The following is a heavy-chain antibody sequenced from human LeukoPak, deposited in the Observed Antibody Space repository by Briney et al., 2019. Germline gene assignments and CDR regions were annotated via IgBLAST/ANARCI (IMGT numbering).Heavy chain of an antibody. J-gene: IGHJ6*03. CDR1: GYTFTGYY. CDR2: INPNSGGT. D-gene: IGHD3-9*01. CDR3: ARSKLRYFDWLLYHYYYYYYMDV. V-gene: IGHV1-2*02. Sequence: ASVKVSCKASGYTFTGYYMHWVRQAPGQGLEWMGWINPNSGGTNYAQKFQGRVTMTRDTSISTAYMELSRLRSDDTAVYYCARSKLRYFDWLLYHYYYYYYMDVWGKGTTVTISS.